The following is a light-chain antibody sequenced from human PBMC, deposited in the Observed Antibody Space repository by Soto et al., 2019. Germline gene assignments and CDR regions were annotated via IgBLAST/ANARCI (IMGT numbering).Light chain of an antibody. V-gene: IGKV3-11*01. J-gene: IGKJ3*01. Sequence: EIVLTQSPATLSLSPGERATLSCRASQSVSRYLAWYQQKPGQAPRLLIYDASNRSTGIPARFSGSGSGTDFTLTISSLEPADFAVYYCQKRSNPFTFGPGTKVDIK. CDR3: QKRSNPFT. CDR1: QSVSRY. CDR2: DAS.